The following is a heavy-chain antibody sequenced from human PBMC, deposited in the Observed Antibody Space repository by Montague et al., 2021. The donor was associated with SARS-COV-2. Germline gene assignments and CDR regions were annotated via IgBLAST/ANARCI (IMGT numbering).Heavy chain of an antibody. Sequence: SETLSLTCAVYGGSFSGYYWSWIRQPPGKGLEWIGETTHSGSTNYNPSLKSRVTISLDTSTNQLSLKLSSVTAADTAVYYCARGRYSSSWYGTKYYFDYWGQGTLVTVSS. CDR1: GGSFSGYY. D-gene: IGHD6-13*01. CDR2: TTHSGST. V-gene: IGHV4-34*01. CDR3: ARGRYSSSWYGTKYYFDY. J-gene: IGHJ4*02.